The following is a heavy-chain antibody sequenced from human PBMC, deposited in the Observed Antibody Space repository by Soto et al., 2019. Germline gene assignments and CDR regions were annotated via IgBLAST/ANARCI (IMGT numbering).Heavy chain of an antibody. CDR1: GGTFSSYA. D-gene: IGHD6-19*01. Sequence: QVQLVQSGAEVKKPGSSVKVSCKASGGTFSSYAISWVRQAPGQGLEWMGGIIPIFGTANYAQKFQGRVTITADXXTXTGXMELSSLRSEDTAVYYCARDRRSSGWPQWVSYFAYWGQGTLVTVSS. J-gene: IGHJ4*02. CDR2: IIPIFGTA. V-gene: IGHV1-69*12. CDR3: ARDRRSSGWPQWVSYFAY.